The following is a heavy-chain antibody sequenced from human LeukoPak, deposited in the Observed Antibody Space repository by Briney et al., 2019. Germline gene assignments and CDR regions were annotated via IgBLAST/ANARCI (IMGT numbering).Heavy chain of an antibody. J-gene: IGHJ4*02. CDR2: ISSSSSYI. CDR3: AKSSSSWYYFDY. Sequence: GGSLRLSCAASGFTFSSYSMNWVRQAPGKGLEWVSSISSSSSYIYYADSVKGRFTISRDNAKNSLYLQMNSLRAEDTAIYYCAKSSSSWYYFDYWGQGTLVTVSS. D-gene: IGHD6-13*01. V-gene: IGHV3-21*04. CDR1: GFTFSSYS.